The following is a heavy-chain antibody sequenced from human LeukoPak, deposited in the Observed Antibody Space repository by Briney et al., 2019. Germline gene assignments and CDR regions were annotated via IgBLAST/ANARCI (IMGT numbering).Heavy chain of an antibody. CDR1: GGSINNYY. D-gene: IGHD5-24*01. J-gene: IGHJ4*02. V-gene: IGHV4-59*01. CDR2: IYYTGST. Sequence: SETLSLTCTVSGGSINNYYWSWIRQTPGKGLEWIGYIYYTGSTNYKPSLKSRVTISVDTSNNQFSLKLSSVTAADTAVYYCARGPSRDGYRFDYWGQGTLVTVSS. CDR3: ARGPSRDGYRFDY.